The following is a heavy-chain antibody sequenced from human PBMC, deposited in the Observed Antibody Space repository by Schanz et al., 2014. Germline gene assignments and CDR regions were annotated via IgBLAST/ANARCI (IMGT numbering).Heavy chain of an antibody. J-gene: IGHJ4*02. CDR3: AKDPSHGDYDYYFDY. D-gene: IGHD3-22*01. Sequence: EVQLVESGGGFVQPGGSLGLSCVVSGFTVSSDHMSWVRQAPGKGLEWVSTIYASGATYYADSVKRRFTISRDNSKNTLYLQMNSLRAEDTAVYYCAKDPSHGDYDYYFDYWGQGTLVTASS. CDR2: IYASGAT. CDR1: GFTVSSDH. V-gene: IGHV3-66*01.